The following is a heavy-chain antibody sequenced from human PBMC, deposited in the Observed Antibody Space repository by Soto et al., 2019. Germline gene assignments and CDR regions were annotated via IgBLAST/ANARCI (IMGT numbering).Heavy chain of an antibody. V-gene: IGHV1-69*06. CDR3: ASQTAATATWFDP. Sequence: QVQLVQSGAEVKKPGSSVKVSCKASGGTFSSYAISWLRQAPGQVLEWMGGIIPIFGTANYAQKFQGRVTITADKSTSTAYMELSSLRSEDTAVYYCASQTAATATWFDPWGQGTLVTVSS. CDR1: GGTFSSYA. D-gene: IGHD6-25*01. J-gene: IGHJ5*02. CDR2: IIPIFGTA.